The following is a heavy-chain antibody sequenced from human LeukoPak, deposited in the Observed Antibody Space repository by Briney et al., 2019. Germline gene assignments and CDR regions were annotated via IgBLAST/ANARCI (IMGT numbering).Heavy chain of an antibody. CDR2: ISAYNGNT. CDR1: GYTFTSYG. V-gene: IGHV1-18*01. D-gene: IGHD2-8*01. J-gene: IGHJ4*02. Sequence: ASVKVSCKASGYTFTSYGISWVRQAPGQGLEWMGWISAYNGNTNYAQKLQGRVTMTTDTSTSTAYMELRSLRSDDTAVYYCARDRYCTNGVCHIADYWGQGTLVTVSS. CDR3: ARDRYCTNGVCHIADY.